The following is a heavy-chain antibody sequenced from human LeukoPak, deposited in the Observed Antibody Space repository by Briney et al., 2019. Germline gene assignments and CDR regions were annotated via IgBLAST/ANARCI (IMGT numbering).Heavy chain of an antibody. Sequence: GGSLRLSCAAPGFTFSDYYMNWIRQAPGKGLEWVSYISSSGSFIYYADSVKGRFTISRDNAKNSLYLQMNSLTAEDTAVYYCASHQLLRTIDYWGQGTLVIVSS. CDR1: GFTFSDYY. V-gene: IGHV3-11*04. CDR3: ASHQLLRTIDY. CDR2: ISSSGSFI. D-gene: IGHD2-15*01. J-gene: IGHJ4*02.